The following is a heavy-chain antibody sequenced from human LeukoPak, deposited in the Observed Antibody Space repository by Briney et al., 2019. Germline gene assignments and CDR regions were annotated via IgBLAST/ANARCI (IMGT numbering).Heavy chain of an antibody. CDR1: GFTFSSCA. Sequence: GGSLRLSCSASGFTFSSCAMHWVRQSPGEGLEWVSEISGSGVSTYYADSVKGRFTISRDNSKNTLYLQMNSLRAEDTAVYYCAKALYSDTTMAPPDYWGQGTLVTVSS. CDR2: ISGSGVST. D-gene: IGHD5-18*01. CDR3: AKALYSDTTMAPPDY. V-gene: IGHV3-23*01. J-gene: IGHJ4*02.